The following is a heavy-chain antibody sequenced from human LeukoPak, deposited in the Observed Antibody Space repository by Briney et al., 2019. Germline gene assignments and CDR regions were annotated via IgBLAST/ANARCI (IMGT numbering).Heavy chain of an antibody. Sequence: TSETLSLTCAVYGGTFSGYYWSWIRQPPGKGLEWIGEINHSGSTNYNPSLKSRVTISVDTSKNQFSLKLSSVTAADTAVYYCARLTRGYYYDGMDLWGQGTTVTVSS. CDR2: INHSGST. CDR1: GGTFSGYY. CDR3: ARLTRGYYYDGMDL. V-gene: IGHV4-34*01. J-gene: IGHJ6*02.